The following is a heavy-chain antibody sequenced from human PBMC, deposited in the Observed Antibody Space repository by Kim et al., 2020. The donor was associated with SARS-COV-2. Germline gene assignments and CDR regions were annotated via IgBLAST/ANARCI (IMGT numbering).Heavy chain of an antibody. V-gene: IGHV3-15*01. CDR1: GFTFSNAW. CDR2: IKSKINVGKT. J-gene: IGHJ6*02. CDR3: TSDLKEYGCGDCYSRV. Sequence: GGSLRLSCAASGFTFSNAWLNWVRQAPGKGLEWVGRIKSKINVGKTGYAAPVKGRLTISRDDSKHTLYLQMNSLKTEETAVYYCTSDLKEYGCGDCYSRVWGQGTTVTVSS. D-gene: IGHD2-21*02.